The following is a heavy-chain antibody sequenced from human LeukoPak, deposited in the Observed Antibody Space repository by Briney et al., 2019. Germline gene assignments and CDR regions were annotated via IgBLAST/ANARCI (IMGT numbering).Heavy chain of an antibody. J-gene: IGHJ4*02. CDR3: SSHYGLGPV. Sequence: VASVRVSCKAFGHTFRDHHIIWVRQAPGQGLEWMGWSHPASGDIQYAQRFQGRATITSDTSTNTGYMELNMLTSDDTAVYYCSSHYGLGPVWGQGTLVIASS. V-gene: IGHV1-2*02. CDR2: SHPASGDI. CDR1: GHTFRDHH. D-gene: IGHD3-10*02.